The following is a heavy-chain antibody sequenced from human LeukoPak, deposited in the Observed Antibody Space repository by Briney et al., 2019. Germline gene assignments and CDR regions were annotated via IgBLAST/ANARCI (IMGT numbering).Heavy chain of an antibody. CDR1: GYTFTGYY. CDR2: INPNSGGT. J-gene: IGHJ5*02. D-gene: IGHD6-13*01. CDR3: ARLYEQQLVLGWFDP. Sequence: GASVKVSCKASGYTFTGYYMHWVRQAPGQGFEWMGWINPNSGGTNYAQKFQGRVTMTRDTSISTAYMELSRLRSDDTAVYYCARLYEQQLVLGWFDPWGQGTLVTVSS. V-gene: IGHV1-2*02.